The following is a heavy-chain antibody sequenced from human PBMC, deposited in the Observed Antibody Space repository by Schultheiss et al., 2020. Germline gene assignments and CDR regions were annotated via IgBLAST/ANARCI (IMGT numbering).Heavy chain of an antibody. Sequence: GGSLRLSCAASGFTFSSYAMSWVRQAPGKGLEWVSAISGSGGSTYYADSVKGRFTISRDNSKNTLYLQMNSLRAEDTAVYYCAKVSGKGIVVVTAIPVLDYWGQGTLVTVS. CDR1: GFTFSSYA. V-gene: IGHV3-23*01. D-gene: IGHD2-21*02. CDR2: ISGSGGST. J-gene: IGHJ4*02. CDR3: AKVSGKGIVVVTAIPVLDY.